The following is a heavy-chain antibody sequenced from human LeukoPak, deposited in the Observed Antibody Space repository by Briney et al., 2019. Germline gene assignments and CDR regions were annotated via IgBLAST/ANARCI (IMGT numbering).Heavy chain of an antibody. CDR3: ARGLVIFSDDSWLPAY. J-gene: IGHJ4*02. CDR1: GGTFSSYA. V-gene: IGHV1-69*04. CDR2: IIPILGIA. Sequence: WASVKVSCKASGGTFSSYAISWVRQAPGQGLEWMGRIIPILGIANYAQKFQGRVTITADKSTSTAYMELSSLRSEDTAVYYCARGLVIFSDDSWLPAYWGQGTLVTVSS. D-gene: IGHD3-22*01.